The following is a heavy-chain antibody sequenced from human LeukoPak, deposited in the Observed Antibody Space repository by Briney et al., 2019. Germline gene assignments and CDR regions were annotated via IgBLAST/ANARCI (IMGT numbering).Heavy chain of an antibody. J-gene: IGHJ4*02. D-gene: IGHD3-10*01. Sequence: PSETLSLTCTVSGGSISSYYWSWIRQPPGKGLEWIGYIYYSGSTNYNPSLKSRVTISVDTSMNQFSLKLSSVTAADTAVYYCARGLWFGELSFDYWGQGTLVTVSS. CDR1: GGSISSYY. CDR3: ARGLWFGELSFDY. V-gene: IGHV4-59*01. CDR2: IYYSGST.